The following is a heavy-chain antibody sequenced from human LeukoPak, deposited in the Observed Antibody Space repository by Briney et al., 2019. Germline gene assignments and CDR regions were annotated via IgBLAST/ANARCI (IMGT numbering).Heavy chain of an antibody. D-gene: IGHD2-21*02. J-gene: IGHJ3*02. Sequence: GESLKISCKGSGNRFTNYWIGWVRQMPGKGLEWMGIIYPVDSDTRYSPSFQGQVTISADKSISTAYLRWSSLKASDTAIYYCARQGVTATFDIWGQGTMVTVSS. V-gene: IGHV5-51*01. CDR2: IYPVDSDT. CDR3: ARQGVTATFDI. CDR1: GNRFTNYW.